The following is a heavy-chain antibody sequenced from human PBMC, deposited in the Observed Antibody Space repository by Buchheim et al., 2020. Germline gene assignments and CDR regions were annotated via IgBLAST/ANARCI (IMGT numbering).Heavy chain of an antibody. V-gene: IGHV3-21*01. CDR2: ISSSSSYI. CDR1: GFTFSSYS. CDR3: ARAVAARPNYYYYMDV. Sequence: EVQLVESGGGLVKPGGSLRPSCAASGFTFSSYSMNWVRQAPGKGLEWVSSISSSSSYIYYADSVKGRFPISRDNAKNPLYLQMNSLRAEDTAVYYCARAVAARPNYYYYMDVWGKGTT. D-gene: IGHD6-6*01. J-gene: IGHJ6*03.